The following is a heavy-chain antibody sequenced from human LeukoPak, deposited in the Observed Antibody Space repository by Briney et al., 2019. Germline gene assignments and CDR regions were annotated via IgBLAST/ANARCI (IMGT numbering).Heavy chain of an antibody. CDR1: GFTFSSYA. D-gene: IGHD2-2*02. CDR2: ISGSGGST. CDR3: AKNGEYQLLYPYCFDY. Sequence: GGSLRLSCAASGFTFSSYAMSWVRQAPGKGLEWVSAISGSGGSTYYADSVKGRFTISRDNSKNTLYLQMNSLRAEDTAVYYCAKNGEYQLLYPYCFDYWGQGTLVTVSS. J-gene: IGHJ4*02. V-gene: IGHV3-23*01.